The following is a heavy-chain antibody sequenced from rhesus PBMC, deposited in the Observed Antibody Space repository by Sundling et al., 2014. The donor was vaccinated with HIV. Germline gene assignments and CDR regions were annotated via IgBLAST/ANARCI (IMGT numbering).Heavy chain of an antibody. CDR3: ARLAGPESGWYFDL. D-gene: IGHD3-22*01. CDR1: GASISSNF. J-gene: IGHJ2*01. V-gene: IGHV4S2*01. CDR2: IYGSGGST. Sequence: QVQLQESGPGLVEPSETLPLTCAVSGASISSNFWSWIRQAPGKGLEWIGLIYGSGGSTDYNPSLKSRVTISIDTSKNHFSLKVSSVTAADTAVYYCARLAGPESGWYFDLWGPGTPITISS.